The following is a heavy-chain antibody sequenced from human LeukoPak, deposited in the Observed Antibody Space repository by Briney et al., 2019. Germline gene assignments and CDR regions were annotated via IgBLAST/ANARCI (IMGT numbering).Heavy chain of an antibody. J-gene: IGHJ3*02. Sequence: PSETLSLTCTVSGGSISSYYWSWIRQPPGKGLEWIGYIYYSGNTNYNPSLKSRGTISVDTSKNQFSLKLSSVTAADTAIYYCARVGGMTTVNNAAFDIWGQGTMVTVSS. CDR2: IYYSGNT. CDR1: GGSISSYY. CDR3: ARVGGMTTVNNAAFDI. V-gene: IGHV4-59*01. D-gene: IGHD4-4*01.